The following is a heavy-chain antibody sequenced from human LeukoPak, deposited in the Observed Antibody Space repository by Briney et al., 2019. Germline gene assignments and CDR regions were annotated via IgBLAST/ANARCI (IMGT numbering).Heavy chain of an antibody. J-gene: IGHJ4*02. Sequence: PSETLSLSCTASGGSISSRNYWSWIRQPPGKGLEWVGSRYYSGSTYYNPSLESRVTISVDTSKNQLSLKLSSVTAADTAVYCCARHLSIATTGGRFDYWGQGTPVTVSS. CDR3: ARHLSIATTGGRFDY. CDR2: RYYSGST. CDR1: GGSISSRNY. V-gene: IGHV4-39*01. D-gene: IGHD1-1*01.